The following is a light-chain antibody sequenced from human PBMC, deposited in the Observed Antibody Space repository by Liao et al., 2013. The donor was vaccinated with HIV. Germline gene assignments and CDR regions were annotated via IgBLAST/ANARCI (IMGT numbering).Light chain of an antibody. Sequence: SYELTQPPSVSVSPGQTASITCSGDKLGDKYACWYQQKPGQSPVLVIYQDTKRPSGIPERFSGSNSGNTATLTISGTQALDEADYYCQAWDSNTNYVFGTGTQVTVL. J-gene: IGLJ1*01. CDR1: KLGDKY. CDR2: QDT. V-gene: IGLV3-1*01. CDR3: QAWDSNTNYV.